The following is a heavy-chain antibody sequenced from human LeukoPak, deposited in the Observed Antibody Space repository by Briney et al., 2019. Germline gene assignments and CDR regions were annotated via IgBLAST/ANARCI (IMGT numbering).Heavy chain of an antibody. J-gene: IGHJ4*02. CDR2: ISAYNGNT. D-gene: IGHD6-13*01. CDR3: ARDLYSSSWYEAGYFDY. CDR1: GYTFTSYG. V-gene: IGHV1-18*01. Sequence: ASVKVSCKASGYTFTSYGISWGRQAPGQGLEWMGWISAYNGNTNYAQKPQGRVTMTTDTSTSTAYMELRSLRSDDTAVYYCARDLYSSSWYEAGYFDYWGQGTLVTVSS.